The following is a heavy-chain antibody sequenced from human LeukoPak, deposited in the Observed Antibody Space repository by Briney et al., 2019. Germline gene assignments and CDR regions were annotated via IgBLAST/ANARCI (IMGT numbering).Heavy chain of an antibody. CDR2: IYYSGST. CDR3: AATGSGSYYYYYGMDV. V-gene: IGHV4-59*08. Sequence: SETLSLTCTVSGGSISDYYWTWIRQPPGKGLEWIGYIYYSGSTNYNPSLKSRVTISVDTSKNQFSLKLSSVTAADTAVYYCAATGSGSYYYYYGMDVWGQGTLVTVSS. D-gene: IGHD3-10*01. CDR1: GGSISDYY. J-gene: IGHJ6*02.